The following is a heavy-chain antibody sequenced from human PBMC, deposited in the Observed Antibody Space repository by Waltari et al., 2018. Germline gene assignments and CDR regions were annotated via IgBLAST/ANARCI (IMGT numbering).Heavy chain of an antibody. J-gene: IGHJ6*03. CDR2: IYYSGNT. CDR1: GGSISSYY. CDR3: ARSPRSGYSYYYYMDV. V-gene: IGHV4-59*01. Sequence: QVQLQESGPGLVKPSETLSLTCTVSGGSISSYYWSWIRQPPGKGLEWIGYIYYSGNTNYHPSLKSRVTISVDTSKNQFSLKLSSVTAADTAVYYCARSPRSGYSYYYYMDVWGKGTTVTISS. D-gene: IGHD3-3*01.